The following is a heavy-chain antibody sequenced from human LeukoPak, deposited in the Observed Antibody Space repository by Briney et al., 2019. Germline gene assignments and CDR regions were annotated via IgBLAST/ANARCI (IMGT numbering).Heavy chain of an antibody. J-gene: IGHJ4*02. D-gene: IGHD4-17*01. CDR2: INHSGST. CDR1: GGSFSGYY. V-gene: IGHV4-34*01. Sequence: SETLSLTCAVYGGSFSGYYWSWIRQPPGKGLEWIGEINHSGSTNYNPSLKSRVTISVDTSKNQFSLKLSSVTVEDTGVYYCARARLPYGPYFDSWGQGTLVAASS. CDR3: ARARLPYGPYFDS.